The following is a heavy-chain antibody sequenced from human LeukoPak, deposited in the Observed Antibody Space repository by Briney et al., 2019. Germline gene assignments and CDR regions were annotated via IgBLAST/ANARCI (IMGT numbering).Heavy chain of an antibody. CDR2: ISGSGGSS. CDR1: GFTFTNYA. J-gene: IGHJ4*02. V-gene: IGHV3-23*01. D-gene: IGHD5-24*01. Sequence: GGSLRLSCAASGFTFTNYAMNWVRQAPGKGLEWVSAISGSGGSSSYADSVRGRFTISRDNSNNMLYLQMNSLRAEDTAVYYCAKPLRDAGSFNYPYFDFWGQGTPVTVSS. CDR3: AKPLRDAGSFNYPYFDF.